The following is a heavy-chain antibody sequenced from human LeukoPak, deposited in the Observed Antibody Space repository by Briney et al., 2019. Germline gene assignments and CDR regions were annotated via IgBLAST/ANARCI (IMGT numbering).Heavy chain of an antibody. CDR3: AKDIGGYSNTFDY. CDR2: ISWNSGSI. V-gene: IGHV3-9*01. Sequence: SGGSLRLSCAASGFTFNDYAMHWVRQAPGKGLEWVSGISWNSGSIGYADSVKGRFTISRDNAKNSLYLQMNSLRAEDTALYYCAKDIGGYSNTFDYWGQGTLVTVSS. D-gene: IGHD5-12*01. J-gene: IGHJ4*02. CDR1: GFTFNDYA.